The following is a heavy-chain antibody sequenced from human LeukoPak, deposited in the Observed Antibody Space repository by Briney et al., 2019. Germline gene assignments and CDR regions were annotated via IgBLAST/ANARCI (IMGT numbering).Heavy chain of an antibody. CDR1: GFTFSSYA. D-gene: IGHD6-13*01. CDR3: AREAAAGTVGWVDP. Sequence: GGALRLSCAASGFTFSSYAMHWVRQAPDKGLEWVAVISYDGSNKYYADSVKGRFTISRDNSKNTLYMQMNSLRAEGTAVYYCAREAAAGTVGWVDPWGQGTLVTVSS. CDR2: ISYDGSNK. J-gene: IGHJ5*02. V-gene: IGHV3-30-3*01.